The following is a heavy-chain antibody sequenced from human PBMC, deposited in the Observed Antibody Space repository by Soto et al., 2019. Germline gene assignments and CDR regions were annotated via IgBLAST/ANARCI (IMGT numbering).Heavy chain of an antibody. CDR1: GFTFSSYA. J-gene: IGHJ6*02. D-gene: IGHD6-19*01. V-gene: IGHV3-23*01. CDR3: AKDGSSGWYGYYYYYGMDV. CDR2: ISGSGGST. Sequence: EVQLLESGGGLVQPGGSLRLSCAASGFTFSSYAMSWVRQAPGKGLEWVSAISGSGGSTYYADSVKGRFTISRDNCKNTLYLQMNSLRAEDTAVYYCAKDGSSGWYGYYYYYGMDVWGQGTTVTVSS.